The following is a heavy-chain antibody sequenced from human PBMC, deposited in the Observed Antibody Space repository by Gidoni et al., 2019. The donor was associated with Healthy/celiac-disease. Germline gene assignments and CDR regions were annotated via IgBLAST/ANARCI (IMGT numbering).Heavy chain of an antibody. CDR1: GGTFSSYA. D-gene: IGHD2-21*02. V-gene: IGHV1-69*01. Sequence: QVQLVQSGAEVKKPGSSVKVSCQASGGTFSSYAISWVRQTPGQGLEGMGGIIPIFGTANYAQKFQGRVTITADESTSTAYMELSSLRSEDTAVYYCARAYCGGYCYSPPLYYYYGMDVWCQGTTVTVSS. CDR2: IIPIFGTA. J-gene: IGHJ6*02. CDR3: ARAYCGGYCYSPPLYYYYGMDV.